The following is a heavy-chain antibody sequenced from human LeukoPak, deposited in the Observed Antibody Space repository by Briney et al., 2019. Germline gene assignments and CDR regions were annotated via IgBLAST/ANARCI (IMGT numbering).Heavy chain of an antibody. D-gene: IGHD3-22*01. V-gene: IGHV4-61*01. CDR1: GGSVSSGSYY. CDR2: IYYSGST. J-gene: IGHJ4*02. Sequence: SETLSLTCTVSGGSVSSGSYYWSWIRQPSGKGLEWIGYIYYSGSTNYNPSLKSRVTISVDTSKNQFSLKLSSVTAADTAVYYCASRPRITMISSSDYWGQGTLVTVSS. CDR3: ASRPRITMISSSDY.